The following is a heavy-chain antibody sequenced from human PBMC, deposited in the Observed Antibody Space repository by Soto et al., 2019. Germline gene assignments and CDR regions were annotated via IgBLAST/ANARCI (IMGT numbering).Heavy chain of an antibody. J-gene: IGHJ4*02. CDR3: AREQWFGELSLDY. CDR1: GFTFSSYG. V-gene: IGHV3-33*01. CDR2: IWYDGSNK. Sequence: QVQLVESGGGVVQPGRSLRLSCAASGFTFSSYGMPWVRQAPGKGLEWVAVIWYDGSNKYYADSVKGRFTISRDNSKNTLYLQMNSLRAEDTAVYYCAREQWFGELSLDYWGQGTLVTVSS. D-gene: IGHD3-10*01.